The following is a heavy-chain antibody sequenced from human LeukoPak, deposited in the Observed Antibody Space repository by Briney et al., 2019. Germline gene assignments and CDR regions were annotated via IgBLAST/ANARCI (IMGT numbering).Heavy chain of an antibody. CDR3: ARRVWFGESSHWSFDL. CDR1: GGSFSGYY. Sequence: SPETLSLTCAVYGGSFSGYYWSWIRQPPGKGLEWIGEINHSGSTSYNPSLKSRVTISINTSKNQFSLKLSSATAADTAVFYCARRVWFGESSHWSFDLWGRGTWSLSPQ. V-gene: IGHV4-34*01. J-gene: IGHJ2*01. D-gene: IGHD3-10*01. CDR2: INHSGST.